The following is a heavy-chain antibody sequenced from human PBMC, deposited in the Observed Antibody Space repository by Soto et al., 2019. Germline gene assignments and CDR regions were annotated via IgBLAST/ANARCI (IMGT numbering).Heavy chain of an antibody. CDR1: GFTFSSYG. J-gene: IGHJ6*02. D-gene: IGHD6-19*01. CDR3: VKDGSSGWPYYYGLDV. Sequence: QVQLVESGGGVVQPGRSLRLSCAASGFTFSSYGMHWVRQAPGKGLEWVAVISYDGSNKYYADSVKGRFTISRDNSKNALYLQMISLRAEDRAVYYCVKDGSSGWPYYYGLDVWGQGTTVTVSS. V-gene: IGHV3-30*18. CDR2: ISYDGSNK.